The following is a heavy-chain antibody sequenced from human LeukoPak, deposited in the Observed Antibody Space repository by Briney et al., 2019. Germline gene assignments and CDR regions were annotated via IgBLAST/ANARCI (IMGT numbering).Heavy chain of an antibody. D-gene: IGHD3-3*01. CDR2: ISYDGRNK. J-gene: IGHJ4*02. CDR3: AKAGYDFWSGYSDY. CDR1: GFTFSSYG. V-gene: IGHV3-30*18. Sequence: GGSLRLSCAASGFTFSSYGMHWFRQAPGKGLEWVAVISYDGRNKYYADSVKGRFTISRDNSKNTLYLQMNSLRAEDTAVYYCAKAGYDFWSGYSDYWGQGTLVTVSS.